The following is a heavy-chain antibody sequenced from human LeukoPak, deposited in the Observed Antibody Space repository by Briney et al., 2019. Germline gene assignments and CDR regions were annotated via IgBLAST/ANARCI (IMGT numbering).Heavy chain of an antibody. V-gene: IGHV4-34*01. J-gene: IGHJ4*02. CDR2: INHSGST. CDR1: GGSFSGYY. D-gene: IGHD3-22*01. CDR3: ARGGKTYYYDSSGYYPLRLFDY. Sequence: SETLSLTCAVYGGSFSGYYWSWMRQPPGKGLEWIGEINHSGSTNYNPSLKSRVTISVDTSKNQFSLKLSSVTAADTAVYYCARGGKTYYYDSSGYYPLRLFDYWGQGTLVTVPS.